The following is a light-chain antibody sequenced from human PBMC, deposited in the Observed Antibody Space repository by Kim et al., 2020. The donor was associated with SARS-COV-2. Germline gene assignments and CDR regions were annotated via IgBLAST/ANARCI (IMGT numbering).Light chain of an antibody. CDR1: SLRSYY. CDR3: NSRDSSGNHLSWL. CDR2: GKN. Sequence: GQTVRSTCQGDSLRSYYASWYQQKPGQAPVLVIYGKNNRPSGIPDRFSGSSSGNTASLTITGAQAEDEADYYCNSRDSSGNHLSWLFGGGTQLTVL. J-gene: IGLJ3*02. V-gene: IGLV3-19*01.